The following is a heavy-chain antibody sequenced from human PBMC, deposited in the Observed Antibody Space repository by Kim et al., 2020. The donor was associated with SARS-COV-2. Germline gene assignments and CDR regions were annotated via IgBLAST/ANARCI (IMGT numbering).Heavy chain of an antibody. V-gene: IGHV3-33*06. D-gene: IGHD3-3*01. CDR3: AKRYYDFWSGYDGGMDV. J-gene: IGHJ6*02. Sequence: VKGRFTISRDNSKNTLYLQMNSLRAEDTAVYYCAKRYYDFWSGYDGGMDVWGQGTTVTVSS.